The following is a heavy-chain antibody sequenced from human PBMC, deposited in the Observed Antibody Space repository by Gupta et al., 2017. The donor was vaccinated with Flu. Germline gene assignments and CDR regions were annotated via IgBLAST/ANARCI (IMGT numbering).Heavy chain of an antibody. Sequence: EVRLVESGGGLVKHGGSLRLSCAASGFTCTDAWMNWVRQAPGKGLEWVGRLKSDTDGGTTDYAAPVKGRFIISRDDSKDTLYLQMNSLKSEDTAVYYCTTDSSGGITFDIWGQGTMVTVSS. V-gene: IGHV3-15*01. CDR2: LKSDTDGGTT. CDR3: TTDSSGGITFDI. CDR1: GFTCTDAW. J-gene: IGHJ3*02. D-gene: IGHD3-10*01.